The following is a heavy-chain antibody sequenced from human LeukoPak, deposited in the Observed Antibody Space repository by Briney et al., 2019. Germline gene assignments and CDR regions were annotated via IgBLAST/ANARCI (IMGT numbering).Heavy chain of an antibody. Sequence: GGSLRLSCAVSGFNFRDHWMDWVRQAPGKGLEWVANIKPVGSEKYYVDSVKGRFTISRDNAKNSVYLQMNSLRAEDTAVYYCARSPDGFDYWGQGTLVTVSS. CDR3: ARSPDGFDY. CDR2: IKPVGSEK. J-gene: IGHJ4*02. D-gene: IGHD1-14*01. CDR1: GFNFRDHW. V-gene: IGHV3-7*03.